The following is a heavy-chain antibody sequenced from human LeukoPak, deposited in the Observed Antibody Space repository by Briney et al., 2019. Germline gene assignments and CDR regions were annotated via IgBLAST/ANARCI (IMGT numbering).Heavy chain of an antibody. CDR2: IYTSGST. CDR3: ARDQGITIFGP. CDR1: GGSISSGSYY. Sequence: PSQTLSLTCTVSGGSISSGSYYWSWIRQPAGRGLEWIGRIYTSGSTNYNPSLKSRVTISVDTSKNQFSLKLSSVTAADTAVYYCARDQGITIFGPWGQGTLVTVSS. J-gene: IGHJ5*02. V-gene: IGHV4-61*02. D-gene: IGHD3-3*01.